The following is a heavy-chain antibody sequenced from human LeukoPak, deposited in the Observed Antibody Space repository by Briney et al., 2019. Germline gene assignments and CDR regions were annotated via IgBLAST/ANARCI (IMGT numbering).Heavy chain of an antibody. V-gene: IGHV3-9*03. CDR2: ISWNSGSI. CDR3: AKDIRRWLHFVAFEI. CDR1: GFTFDDYA. D-gene: IGHD5-24*01. J-gene: IGHJ3*02. Sequence: GGSLRLSCAASGFTFDDYAMLWVRQAPGKGLEWVSGISWNSGSIGYADSVKGRFTISRDNAKNSLYLQMNSLRAEDMALYYCAKDIRRWLHFVAFEIWGQKTMVTVSS.